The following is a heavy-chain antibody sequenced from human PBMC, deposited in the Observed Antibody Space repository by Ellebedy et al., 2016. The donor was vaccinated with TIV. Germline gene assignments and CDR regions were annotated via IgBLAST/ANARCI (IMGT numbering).Heavy chain of an antibody. CDR3: ARGLRYSSFDY. CDR1: GFTFNNYA. V-gene: IGHV3-23*01. CDR2: ISHTGTRT. D-gene: IGHD6-13*01. Sequence: GESLKISCAASGFTFNNYAMSWVRQAPGKGLEWVSTISHTGTRTYYTNSVEGRFIISRDNSKNTLYLQMNSLRAEDTAVYYCARGLRYSSFDYWGQGTLVTVSS. J-gene: IGHJ4*02.